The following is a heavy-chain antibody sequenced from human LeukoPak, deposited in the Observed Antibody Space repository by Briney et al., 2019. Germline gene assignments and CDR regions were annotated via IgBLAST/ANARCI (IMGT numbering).Heavy chain of an antibody. D-gene: IGHD3-16*01. Sequence: PGGSLRLSCAASGFTFSSCAMSWVRQAPGKGLEWVSGISGSGGNTYYADSVKGRFTISRDNSKNTLYLQINSLRAEDTAVYYCAKKVGGVYGFDFWGQGTMVTVSS. J-gene: IGHJ3*01. CDR1: GFTFSSCA. CDR2: ISGSGGNT. V-gene: IGHV3-23*01. CDR3: AKKVGGVYGFDF.